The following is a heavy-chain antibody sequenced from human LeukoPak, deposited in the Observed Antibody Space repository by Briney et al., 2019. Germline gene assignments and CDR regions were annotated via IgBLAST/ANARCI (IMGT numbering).Heavy chain of an antibody. CDR2: ISYDGSNK. J-gene: IGHJ4*02. CDR3: AKDLGPLVPAAIGFDY. D-gene: IGHD2-2*02. CDR1: GFTFSSYA. Sequence: GGSLRLSCAASGFTFSSYAMHWVRQAPGKGLEWVAVISYDGSNKYYADSVKGRFTISRDNSKNTLYLQMNSLRAEDTAVYYCAKDLGPLVPAAIGFDYWGQGTLVTVSS. V-gene: IGHV3-30-3*01.